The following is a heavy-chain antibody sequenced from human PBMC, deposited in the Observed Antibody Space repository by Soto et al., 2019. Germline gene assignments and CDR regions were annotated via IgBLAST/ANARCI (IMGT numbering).Heavy chain of an antibody. D-gene: IGHD4-4*01. CDR1: GGTPSYYY. CDR3: ARADRDDYIGNSGY. CDR2: IDDSGRT. V-gene: IGHV4-59*12. J-gene: IGHJ4*02. Sequence: PSETLTLTCTISGGTPSYYYWTWIRQAPGKGLEWIGNIDDSGRTNYNPSLKSRVTISVDTSSNQFSLKVSSVTAADKAVYYCARADRDDYIGNSGYSGQVHLVPVSS.